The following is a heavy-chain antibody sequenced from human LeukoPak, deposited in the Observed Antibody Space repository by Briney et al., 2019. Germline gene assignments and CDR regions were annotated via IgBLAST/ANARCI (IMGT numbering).Heavy chain of an antibody. Sequence: PGGSLRLSCAASGFTFSSYAMSWVRQAPGKGLEWVSAISGSGGSTYYADSVKGRFTISRDNSENTLYLQMNSLRAEDTAVYYCARRPPGDSYGYDYWGQGTLVAVSS. CDR2: ISGSGGST. D-gene: IGHD5-18*01. V-gene: IGHV3-23*01. J-gene: IGHJ4*02. CDR1: GFTFSSYA. CDR3: ARRPPGDSYGYDY.